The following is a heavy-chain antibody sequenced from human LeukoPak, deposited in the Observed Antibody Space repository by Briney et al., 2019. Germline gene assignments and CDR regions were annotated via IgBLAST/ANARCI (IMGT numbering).Heavy chain of an antibody. D-gene: IGHD3-9*01. J-gene: IGHJ6*03. V-gene: IGHV3-20*04. CDR1: GFTSDDYG. CDR3: AREGGYYDILTGYYRYYYYYMDV. CDR2: INWNGGST. Sequence: GGSLRLSCAASGFTSDDYGMSWVRQAPGKGLEWVSGINWNGGSTGYADSVKGRFTISRDNAKNSLYLQMNSLRAEDTALYYCAREGGYYDILTGYYRYYYYYMDVWGKGTTVTVSS.